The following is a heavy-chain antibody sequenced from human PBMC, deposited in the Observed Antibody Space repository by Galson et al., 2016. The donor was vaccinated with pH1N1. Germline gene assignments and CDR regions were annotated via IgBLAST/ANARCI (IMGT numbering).Heavy chain of an antibody. Sequence: QSGAEVTKPGESLKISCKGSGYSFSSSWIGWVRQVPGKGLEWMGIIYLGGSHIRYSPSFQGQVTISADKSINIIYLQWSSLKASDTAINYCARQNDYGDYRGDAFDIWGQGTMVIVSS. D-gene: IGHD4-17*01. J-gene: IGHJ3*02. CDR2: IYLGGSHI. CDR1: GYSFSSSW. CDR3: ARQNDYGDYRGDAFDI. V-gene: IGHV5-51*01.